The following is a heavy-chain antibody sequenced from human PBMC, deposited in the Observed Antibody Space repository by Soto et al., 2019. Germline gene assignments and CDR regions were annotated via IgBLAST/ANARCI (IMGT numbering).Heavy chain of an antibody. V-gene: IGHV3-33*01. CDR2: IWYDGSNK. D-gene: IGHD2-15*01. J-gene: IGHJ4*02. CDR3: ARDGCRGGSCYSVGY. Sequence: PGGSLRLSCAASGFTFSSYGMHWVRQAPGKGLEWVAVIWYDGSNKYYADSVKGRFTISRDNSKNTLYLQMNSLRAEDTAVYYCARDGCRGGSCYSVGYWGQGTLVTVSS. CDR1: GFTFSSYG.